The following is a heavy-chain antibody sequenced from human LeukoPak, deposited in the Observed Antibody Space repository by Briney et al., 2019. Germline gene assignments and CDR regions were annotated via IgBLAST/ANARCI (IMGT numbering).Heavy chain of an antibody. Sequence: GRSLRLSCAASGFTFSTNAMHWVRQAPGKGLEWVAVIPYDGSNKYYADSVKGRFTISRENSKNRLYLRMNSLRAEDTAVYYCARAEGYGGELDSWGQGTLVTASS. CDR3: ARAEGYGGELDS. V-gene: IGHV3-30*04. CDR2: IPYDGSNK. J-gene: IGHJ4*02. D-gene: IGHD4-23*01. CDR1: GFTFSTNA.